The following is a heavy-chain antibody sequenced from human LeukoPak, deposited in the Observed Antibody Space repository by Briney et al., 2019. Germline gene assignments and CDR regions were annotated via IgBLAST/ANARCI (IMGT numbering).Heavy chain of an antibody. CDR1: GCTFSSYN. CDR2: INHSGST. Sequence: TGGSLRLSCAASGCTFSSYNMNWVRQAPGKGLEWIGEINHSGSTNYNPSLKSRVTISVDTSKNQFSLKLSSVTAADTAVYYCARAKRMGYADYWGQGTLVTVSS. J-gene: IGHJ4*02. CDR3: ARAKRMGYADY. D-gene: IGHD5-18*01. V-gene: IGHV4-34*01.